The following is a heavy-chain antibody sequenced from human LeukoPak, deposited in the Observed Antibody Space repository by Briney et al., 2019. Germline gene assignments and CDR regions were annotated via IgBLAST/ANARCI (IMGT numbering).Heavy chain of an antibody. CDR3: ARDGSGSYYT. D-gene: IGHD3-10*01. V-gene: IGHV3-48*04. J-gene: IGHJ5*02. CDR2: ISSSGSTI. CDR1: GFTFSSYS. Sequence: GSLRLSCAASGFTFSSYSMNWVRQAPGKGLEWVSYISSSGSTIYYADPVKGRFTISRDNAKNSLYLQTNSLRAEDTAVYYCARDGSGSYYTWGQGTLVTVSS.